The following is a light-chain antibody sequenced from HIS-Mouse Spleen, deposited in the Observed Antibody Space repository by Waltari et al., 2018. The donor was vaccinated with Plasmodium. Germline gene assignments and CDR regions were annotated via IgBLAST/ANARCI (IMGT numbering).Light chain of an antibody. CDR3: QQYNNWSFT. V-gene: IGKV3-15*01. CDR1: QSVSSN. J-gene: IGKJ3*01. CDR2: GAS. Sequence: EIVMTQSSATLSVSPGERAPPPCRASQSVSSNLAWYQQKPGQAPRLLIYGASTRATGIPARFSGSGSGTEFTLTISSLQSEDFAVYYCQQYNNWSFTFGPGTKVDIK.